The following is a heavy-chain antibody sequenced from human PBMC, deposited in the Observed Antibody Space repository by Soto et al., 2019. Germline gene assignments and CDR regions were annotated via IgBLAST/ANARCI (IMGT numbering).Heavy chain of an antibody. Sequence: SETLSLTCAVYGGSFSGYYWSWIRQPPGKGLEWIGEINHSGSTNYNPSLKSRVTISVDTSKNQFSLKLSSVTAADTAVYYCAREPFNYDFWSGYYDRYYFDYWGQGTLVTVS. CDR3: AREPFNYDFWSGYYDRYYFDY. CDR2: INHSGST. CDR1: GGSFSGYY. V-gene: IGHV4-34*01. D-gene: IGHD3-3*01. J-gene: IGHJ4*02.